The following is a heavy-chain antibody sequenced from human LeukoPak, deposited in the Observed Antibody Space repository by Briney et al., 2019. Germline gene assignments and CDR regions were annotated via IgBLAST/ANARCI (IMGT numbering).Heavy chain of an antibody. D-gene: IGHD3-10*01. V-gene: IGHV3-7*01. CDR1: GFSFSTYW. Sequence: PGGSLRLSCGASGFSFSTYWMDWVRQAPGKGLEWVASIKEDGSRADYVDSVRGRFTVSRDNTKNSLFLQMNGLRVDDTAVYYCASDRAFSQFDYWGQGTLVTVSS. J-gene: IGHJ4*02. CDR2: IKEDGSRA. CDR3: ASDRAFSQFDY.